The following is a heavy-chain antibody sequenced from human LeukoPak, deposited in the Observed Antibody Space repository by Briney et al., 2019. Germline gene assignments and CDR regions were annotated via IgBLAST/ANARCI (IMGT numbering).Heavy chain of an antibody. J-gene: IGHJ4*02. CDR2: IIPILGIA. CDR1: GYTFTSYG. CDR3: ARAESYYYDSSGYHGPGE. Sequence: SVKVSCKASGYTFTSYGISWVRQAPGQGLEWMGRIIPILGIANYAQKFQGRATITADKSTSTAYMELSSLRSEDTAVYYCARAESYYYDSSGYHGPGEWGQGTLVTVSS. D-gene: IGHD3-22*01. V-gene: IGHV1-69*04.